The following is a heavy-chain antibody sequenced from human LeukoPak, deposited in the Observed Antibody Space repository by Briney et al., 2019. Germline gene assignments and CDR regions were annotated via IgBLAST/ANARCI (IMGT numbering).Heavy chain of an antibody. CDR2: IIPIFGTA. D-gene: IGHD2-2*01. CDR3: ARGPAAISDYMDV. CDR1: GGTFSSYA. V-gene: IGHV1-69*05. J-gene: IGHJ6*03. Sequence: SVKVSCKASGGTFSSYAISWVRQAPGQGLEWMGGIIPIFGTANYAQKFQGRVTITTDESTSTAYMELSSLRSEDTAVHYCARGPAAISDYMDVWGKGTTVTVSS.